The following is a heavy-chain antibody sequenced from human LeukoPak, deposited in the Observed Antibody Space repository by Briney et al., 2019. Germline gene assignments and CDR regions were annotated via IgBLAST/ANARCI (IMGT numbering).Heavy chain of an antibody. D-gene: IGHD3-10*01. V-gene: IGHV4-39*01. Sequence: SETLSLTCTVSGGSISSSSYYWGWIRQPPGKGLEWIGSIYYSGSTYYNPSLKSRVTISVDTSKNQFSLKLSSVTAADTAVYYCARVHVLLWFGELLNYGMDVWGQGTTVTVSS. CDR3: ARVHVLLWFGELLNYGMDV. CDR1: GGSISSSSYY. J-gene: IGHJ6*02. CDR2: IYYSGST.